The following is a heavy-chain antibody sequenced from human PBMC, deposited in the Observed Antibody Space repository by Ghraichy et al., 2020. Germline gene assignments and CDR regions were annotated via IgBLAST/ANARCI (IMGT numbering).Heavy chain of an antibody. CDR2: ISYSGTT. Sequence: SETLSLTCTVSGGSIRSHFWTWIRQSPGKGLEWIGYISYSGTTNYSPSLGGRATISLDTSKNQFSLRLTSVTAADTAVYYCARRGRGYSLYYYGLDVWGPGTSVIVSS. V-gene: IGHV4-59*08. CDR1: GGSIRSHF. CDR3: ARRGRGYSLYYYGLDV. D-gene: IGHD5-12*01. J-gene: IGHJ6*02.